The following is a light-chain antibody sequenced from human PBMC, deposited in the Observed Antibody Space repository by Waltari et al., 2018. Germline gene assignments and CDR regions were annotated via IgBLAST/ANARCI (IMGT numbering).Light chain of an antibody. CDR2: GAS. CDR3: QQYASPPT. Sequence: CRARQWFSSGYCAGYQQKPGQAPRLLIYGASSRATGIPDRFSSSESGSDFTLTINSLEPEDFAVYYCQQYASPPTFGQGTKLEI. J-gene: IGKJ2*01. CDR1: QWFSSGY. V-gene: IGKV3-20*01.